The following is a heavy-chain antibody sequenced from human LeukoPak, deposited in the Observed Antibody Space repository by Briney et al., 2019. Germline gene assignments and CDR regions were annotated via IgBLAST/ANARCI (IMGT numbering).Heavy chain of an antibody. CDR2: IKQDGSEK. CDR3: ATSYDMGWLIGY. CDR1: GFTFRDTW. V-gene: IGHV3-7*03. D-gene: IGHD3/OR15-3a*01. Sequence: GGSLRLSYAASGFTFRDTWMNWVRQVPGQGLEWVANIKQDGSEKFYVASVKGRFTISRDNGKSSLYLQMNSLRAEDTALYYCATSYDMGWLIGYWGQGTLVTVSS. J-gene: IGHJ4*02.